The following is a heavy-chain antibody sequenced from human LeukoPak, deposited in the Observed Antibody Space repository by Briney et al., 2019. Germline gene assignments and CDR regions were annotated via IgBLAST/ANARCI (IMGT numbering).Heavy chain of an antibody. Sequence: PGGSLRLSCAASGFTFSSYAMSWVRQAPGKGLVWVSRINNDGSSTSYADSVKGRLTISRDNAKNTLYLQMNSLRAEDTAVYYCVRHCSSSSCYDYWGQGTLVTVSS. CDR1: GFTFSSYA. J-gene: IGHJ4*02. CDR2: INNDGSST. D-gene: IGHD2-15*01. CDR3: VRHCSSSSCYDY. V-gene: IGHV3-74*01.